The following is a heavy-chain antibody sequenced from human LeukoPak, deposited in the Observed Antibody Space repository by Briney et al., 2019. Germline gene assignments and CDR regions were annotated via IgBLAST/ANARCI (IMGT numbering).Heavy chain of an antibody. CDR2: IYYSGST. D-gene: IGHD2-8*02. CDR3: ARATTAYCTGGICPNFDY. V-gene: IGHV4-59*01. J-gene: IGHJ4*02. CDR1: GASITGYY. Sequence: SETLSLTCTVSGASITGYYWSWIRQPPGKGLEWIGYIYYSGSTNYNPSLKSRVTISVDTSKNQFSLKLSSVTAADTAVYYCARATTAYCTGGICPNFDYWGQGALVTVSS.